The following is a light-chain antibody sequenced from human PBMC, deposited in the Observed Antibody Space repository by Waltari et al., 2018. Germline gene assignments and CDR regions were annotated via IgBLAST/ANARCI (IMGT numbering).Light chain of an antibody. CDR2: EVT. CDR1: SSDVGNYNL. CDR3: CSYAGLGTYV. J-gene: IGLJ1*01. V-gene: IGLV2-23*02. Sequence: QSGLTQPASVSGSPGQSITISCTGTSSDVGNYNLVSWYQHHPGKAPKLIIYEVTKRTSGVSDLFSSSKSANTASLTISGLQTEDEADYYCCSYAGLGTYVFGTGTKVTVL.